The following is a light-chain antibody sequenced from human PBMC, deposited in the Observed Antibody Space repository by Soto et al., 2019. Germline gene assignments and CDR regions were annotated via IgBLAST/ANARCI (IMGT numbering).Light chain of an antibody. Sequence: QSALTQPASVSRSPGQSITISCTGTSSDVGGYDYVSWYQQHPDKAPKLMIYDVSNRPSGVSNRFSGSKSGNTASLTISALKAEEGTDCYRCSYETHKMYVFATQNNVTVL. CDR3: CSYETHKMYV. V-gene: IGLV2-14*01. CDR2: DVS. CDR1: SSDVGGYDY. J-gene: IGLJ1*01.